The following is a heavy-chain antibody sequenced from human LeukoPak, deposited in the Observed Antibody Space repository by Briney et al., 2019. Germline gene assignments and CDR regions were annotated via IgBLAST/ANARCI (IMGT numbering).Heavy chain of an antibody. CDR2: ISGDGGTT. CDR1: GFTFDDYA. V-gene: IGHV3-43*02. CDR3: ARNSGANVYTYSFQY. Sequence: PGGSLRLSCAASGFTFDDYAMHWVRQAPGKGLEWVSLISGDGGTTTYADSVKGRFTISRDNAKNSLYLQMNSLRVEDTAFYYCARNSGANVYTYSFQYWGRGTLVTVSS. D-gene: IGHD1-26*01. J-gene: IGHJ4*02.